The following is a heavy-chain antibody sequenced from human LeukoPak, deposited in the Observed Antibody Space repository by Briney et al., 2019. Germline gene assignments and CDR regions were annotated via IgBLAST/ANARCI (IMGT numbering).Heavy chain of an antibody. CDR2: IYYSGST. D-gene: IGHD6-19*01. V-gene: IGHV4-39*07. CDR1: GGSISSSSYY. J-gene: IGHJ4*02. CDR3: ARVGWDALDY. Sequence: PSETLSLTCTVSGGSISSSSYYWGWIRQPPGKGLEWIGSIYYSGSTYYNPSLKSRVTISVDASKNQFSLKLSSVTAADTAVYYCARVGWDALDYWGQGTLVTVSS.